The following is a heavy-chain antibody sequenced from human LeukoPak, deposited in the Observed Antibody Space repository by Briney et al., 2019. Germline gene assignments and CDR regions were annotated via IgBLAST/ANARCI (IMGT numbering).Heavy chain of an antibody. CDR2: ISYDGSNK. D-gene: IGHD6-6*01. CDR3: AKDFSHSVLAARPYYYYYYMDV. V-gene: IGHV3-30*18. Sequence: GGSLRLSCAASGFTFSSYGMHWLRQAPGKGLEWVAVISYDGSNKYYADSVKGRFTISRDNSKNTLYLQMNSLRAEDTAVYYCAKDFSHSVLAARPYYYYYYMDVWGKGTTVTVSS. J-gene: IGHJ6*03. CDR1: GFTFSSYG.